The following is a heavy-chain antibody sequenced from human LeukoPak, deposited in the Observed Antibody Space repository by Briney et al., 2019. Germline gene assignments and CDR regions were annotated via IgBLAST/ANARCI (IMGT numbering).Heavy chain of an antibody. CDR2: INSDGSST. CDR3: ARAPWLHLDY. V-gene: IGHV3-74*01. J-gene: IGHJ4*02. Sequence: GGSLRLSCAVSGFNIDNAWMSWVRQAPGKGLVWVSRINSDGSSTSYADSVKGRFTISRDNAKNTVNLQMNSLRADDTAIYYCARAPWLHLDYWGQGILVTVSS. D-gene: IGHD5-12*01. CDR1: GFNIDNAW.